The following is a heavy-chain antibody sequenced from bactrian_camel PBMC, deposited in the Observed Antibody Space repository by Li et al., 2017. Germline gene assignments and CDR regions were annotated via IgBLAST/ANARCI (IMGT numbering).Heavy chain of an antibody. V-gene: IGHV3S31*01. CDR1: GRYTTQNYC. CDR2: IYSGSGTT. Sequence: VQLVESGGDSVQVGGSLRLSCAASGRYTTQNYCMGWFRQAPGKEREGVAAIYSGSGTTDYAESVKGRFTISQDNAKSTLYLQMDNLKPEDTAMYYCASDRSLGFCVEMMRGKIRRGSGYRGQGTQVTVS. J-gene: IGHJ6*01. CDR3: ASDRSLGFCVEMMRGKIRRGSGY. D-gene: IGHD1*01.